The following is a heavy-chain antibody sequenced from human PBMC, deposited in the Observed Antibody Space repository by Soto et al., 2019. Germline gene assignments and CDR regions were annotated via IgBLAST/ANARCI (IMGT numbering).Heavy chain of an antibody. J-gene: IGHJ3*02. CDR1: GYTFTIYA. CDR3: ARDLPPVWYYDSSGYYSVGAFDI. CDR2: INAGNGNT. D-gene: IGHD3-22*01. V-gene: IGHV1-3*01. Sequence: ASVKVSCKASGYTFTIYAMHWVRQAPGQRLEWMGWINAGNGNTKYSQKFQGRVTITRDTSASTAYMELSSLRPEDTAVYYCARDLPPVWYYDSSGYYSVGAFDIWGQGTMVTVSS.